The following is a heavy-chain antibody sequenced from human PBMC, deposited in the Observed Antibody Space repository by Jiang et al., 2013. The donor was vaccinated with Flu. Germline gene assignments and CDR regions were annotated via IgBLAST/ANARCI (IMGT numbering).Heavy chain of an antibody. V-gene: IGHV4-34*01. J-gene: IGHJ3*02. CDR1: GGSFSGYY. D-gene: IGHD6-19*01. Sequence: LLKPSETLSLTCAVYGGSFSGYYWSWIRQPPGKGLEWIGEINHSGSTNYNPSLKSRVTISVDTSKNQFSLKLSSVTAADTAVYYCARGIRLRENSSGWYDRINDAFDIWGQGTMVTVSS. CDR3: ARGIRLRENSSGWYDRINDAFDI. CDR2: INHSGST.